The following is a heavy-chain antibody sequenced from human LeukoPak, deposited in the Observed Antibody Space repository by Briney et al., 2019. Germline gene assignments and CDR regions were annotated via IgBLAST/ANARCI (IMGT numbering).Heavy chain of an antibody. CDR1: GFTFSSYA. J-gene: IGHJ4*02. CDR2: MSYDGSNK. V-gene: IGHV3-30-3*01. D-gene: IGHD6-13*01. CDR3: ARDLGYSSSWFDY. Sequence: GGSLRLSCAASGFTFSSYAMHWVRQAPGKGLEWVAAMSYDGSNKYYADSVKGRFTISRDNSKNTLYLQMNSLRAEDTAVYYCARDLGYSSSWFDYWGQGTLVTVSS.